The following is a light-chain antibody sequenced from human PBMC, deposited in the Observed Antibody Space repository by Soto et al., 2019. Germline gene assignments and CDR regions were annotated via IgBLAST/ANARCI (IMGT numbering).Light chain of an antibody. CDR1: SSDVGGSNG. Sequence: QSALTQPPSVSGSPGQSVAISCTGTSSDVGGSNGVSWYQQPPGTAPKLMIYDVSNWPSGVPDRFSGSKSGNTASLTISGLQAEDEGDYYCSSYTSSSTYVFGTGTKVTVL. CDR2: DVS. CDR3: SSYTSSSTYV. V-gene: IGLV2-18*02. J-gene: IGLJ1*01.